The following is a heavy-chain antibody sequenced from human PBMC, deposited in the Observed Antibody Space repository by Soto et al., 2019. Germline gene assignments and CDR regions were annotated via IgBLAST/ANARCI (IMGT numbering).Heavy chain of an antibody. D-gene: IGHD1-26*01. CDR2: ISGSGGST. J-gene: IGHJ4*02. CDR3: AGWGSGSDYDF. CDR1: GFTFSSYA. V-gene: IGHV3-23*01. Sequence: EVQLLESGGGLVQPGGSLRLSCAASGFTFSSYAMRWVRQAPGKGLEWVSAISGSGGSTYYADSVKGRFTISRDNSKNKLSHHMNCVGGEDTSVLYCAGWGSGSDYDFWCQGDLVTASS.